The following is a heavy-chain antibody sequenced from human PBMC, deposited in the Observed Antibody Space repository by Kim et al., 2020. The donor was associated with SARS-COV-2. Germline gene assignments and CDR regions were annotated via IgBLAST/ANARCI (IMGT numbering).Heavy chain of an antibody. Sequence: YAASVKGRITISRDNAKSTLDPQMNSLRPEDTAVYYCARGSGSYGFDSWGQGILVAVSS. V-gene: IGHV3-74*01. J-gene: IGHJ4*02. D-gene: IGHD1-26*01. CDR3: ARGSGSYGFDS.